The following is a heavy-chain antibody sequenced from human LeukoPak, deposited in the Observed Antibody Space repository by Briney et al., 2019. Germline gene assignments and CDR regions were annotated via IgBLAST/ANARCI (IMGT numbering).Heavy chain of an antibody. J-gene: IGHJ4*02. Sequence: GGSLRLSCAASRFALRAYGMHWVRQAPGKGLEGVAFIRPDGSDKSYVGSVNGRFTISRDNSKNTLYLQMNSVRPVETAVYYCGKHDSSSDYWGQGTLVTVSS. V-gene: IGHV3-30*02. CDR1: RFALRAYG. CDR3: GKHDSSSDY. D-gene: IGHD6-19*01. CDR2: IRPDGSDK.